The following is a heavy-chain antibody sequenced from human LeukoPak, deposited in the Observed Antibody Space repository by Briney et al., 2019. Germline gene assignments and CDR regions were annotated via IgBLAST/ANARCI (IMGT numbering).Heavy chain of an antibody. J-gene: IGHJ5*02. CDR1: GFTFTIYW. CDR2: IKQDGSEK. Sequence: GGSLRLSCAACGFTFTIYWMSWVRQAPGKGLEWVANIKQDGSEKYYVDSVKGRFTISRDNAKNSLYLQMNSLRAEDTAVYYCARETGIAGGFDPWGQGTLVTVSS. D-gene: IGHD6-13*01. CDR3: ARETGIAGGFDP. V-gene: IGHV3-7*01.